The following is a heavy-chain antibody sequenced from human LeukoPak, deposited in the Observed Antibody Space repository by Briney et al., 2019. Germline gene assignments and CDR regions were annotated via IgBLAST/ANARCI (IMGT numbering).Heavy chain of an antibody. CDR3: AKRRPTGNYFDY. CDR1: GFTFKNFG. CDR2: VSGSGGIT. V-gene: IGHV3-23*01. D-gene: IGHD2-8*02. Sequence: GGSLRLSCEGSGFTFKNFGMRWIRQAPGKGLEWVSEVSGSGGITDYADSVKGRFAISRDNSKNALYLQMNNLGVEDTAIYYCAKRRPTGNYFDYWGQGTLVTVSA. J-gene: IGHJ4*02.